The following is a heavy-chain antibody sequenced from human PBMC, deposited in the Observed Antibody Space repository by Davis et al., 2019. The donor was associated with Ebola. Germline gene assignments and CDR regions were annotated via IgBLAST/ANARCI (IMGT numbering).Heavy chain of an antibody. J-gene: IGHJ6*02. CDR1: GFTFNNYY. V-gene: IGHV3-9*01. CDR2: ISWNSGSI. CDR3: AKGRYQLLLSPGMDV. D-gene: IGHD2-2*01. Sequence: SLKISCAASGFTFNNYYMHWVRQAPGKGLEWVSGISWNSGSIGYADSVKGRFTISRDNAKNSLYLQMNSLRAEDTTLYYCAKGRYQLLLSPGMDVWGQGTTVTVSS.